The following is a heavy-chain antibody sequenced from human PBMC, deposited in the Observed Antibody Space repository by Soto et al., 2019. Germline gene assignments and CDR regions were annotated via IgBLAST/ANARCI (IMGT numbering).Heavy chain of an antibody. CDR2: ISSSGDTG. Sequence: QVQLVESGGGLVKPGGSLRLSCAASGFTFSAYYMSWIRQAPGKGLEWISYISSSGDTGNYADSVKGRFTVSRDNAKNSLYLQMNILRAEDTAVYYCARDRGAVVGQYFDYWGQGTLVTVSS. D-gene: IGHD6-19*01. V-gene: IGHV3-11*01. CDR3: ARDRGAVVGQYFDY. CDR1: GFTFSAYY. J-gene: IGHJ4*02.